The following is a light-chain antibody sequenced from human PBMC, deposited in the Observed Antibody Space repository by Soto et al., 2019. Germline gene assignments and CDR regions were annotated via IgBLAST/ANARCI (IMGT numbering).Light chain of an antibody. J-gene: IGKJ1*01. V-gene: IGKV1-9*01. CDR3: QQLHTYPWT. Sequence: DIQLTQSPSFLSASVGDRVTISCRASQGISSYLAWYQQKPRQAPKLLIYAASTLQSGVPSRFSGSGSGTEFTLTISSLQPEDFATYYCQQLHTYPWTFGQGTKVEIK. CDR2: AAS. CDR1: QGISSY.